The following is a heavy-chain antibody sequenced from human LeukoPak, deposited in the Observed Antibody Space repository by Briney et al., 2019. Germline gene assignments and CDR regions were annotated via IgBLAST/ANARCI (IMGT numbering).Heavy chain of an antibody. V-gene: IGHV4-39*01. D-gene: IGHD2-2*01. Sequence: SETLSLTCTVSGGSISSSSYYWGWIRQPPGKGLEWIGSIYYSGSTYYNPSLKSRVTISVDTSKNQFSLKLSSVTAADTAVYYCARLVCSTSCYVGSEDRNWFDPWGQGTLVTVSS. J-gene: IGHJ5*02. CDR3: ARLVCSTSCYVGSEDRNWFDP. CDR1: GGSISSSSYY. CDR2: IYYSGST.